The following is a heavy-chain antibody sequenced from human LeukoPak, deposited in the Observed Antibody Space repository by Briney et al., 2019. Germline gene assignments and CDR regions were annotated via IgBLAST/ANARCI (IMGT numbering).Heavy chain of an antibody. V-gene: IGHV1-69*13. CDR1: GGTFSSYA. Sequence: ASVKVSCKASGGTFSSYAISWVRQAPGQGLEWMGGIIPIFGTANHAQKFQGRVTITADESTSTAYMELSSLRSEDTAVYYCAGRPYYYDSSGTPPRRAFDLWGRGTLVTVSS. CDR3: AGRPYYYDSSGTPPRRAFDL. CDR2: IIPIFGTA. J-gene: IGHJ2*01. D-gene: IGHD3-22*01.